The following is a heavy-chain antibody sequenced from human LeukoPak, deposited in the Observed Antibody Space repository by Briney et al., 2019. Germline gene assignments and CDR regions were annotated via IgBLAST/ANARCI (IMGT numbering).Heavy chain of an antibody. CDR1: GFPFDDYA. V-gene: IGHV3-43*02. CDR2: ISGDGGST. D-gene: IGHD6-13*01. J-gene: IGHJ4*02. CDR3: AKGSVSSWRTRFDY. Sequence: QPGGSLRLSCAASGFPFDDYAMHWVRQAPGKGLEWVSLISGDGGSTYYADSVKGRFTISRDNSKNSLYLQMNSLRTEDTALYYCAKGSVSSWRTRFDYWGQGTLVTVSS.